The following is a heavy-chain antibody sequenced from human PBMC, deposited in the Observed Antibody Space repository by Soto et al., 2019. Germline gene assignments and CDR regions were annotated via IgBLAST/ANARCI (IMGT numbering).Heavy chain of an antibody. CDR2: ISGSGGST. CDR3: AKGLAAAWVKSYYFDY. CDR1: GFTFSSYA. D-gene: IGHD6-13*01. Sequence: GGSLRLSCAASGFTFSSYAMSWVRQAPGKGLEWVSAISGSGGSTYYADSVKGRFTISRDNSKNTLYLQMNSLRAEDTAVYYCAKGLAAAWVKSYYFDYWGQGTLVTVSS. J-gene: IGHJ4*02. V-gene: IGHV3-23*01.